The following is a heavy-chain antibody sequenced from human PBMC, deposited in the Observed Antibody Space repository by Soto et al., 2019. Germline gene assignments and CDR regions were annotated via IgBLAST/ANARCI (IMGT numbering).Heavy chain of an antibody. CDR2: INADNGNT. J-gene: IGHJ5*02. V-gene: IGHV1-3*01. D-gene: IGHD3-3*01. CDR1: GYTFTSYA. CDR3: ARDYYDFWPSNWFEP. Sequence: QVQLVQSGAEVKKPGASVKVSCKASGYTFTSYAMHWVRQAPGQRLEWMGWINADNGNTKYSQKFQGRVTITRDTSASTAYMELSSLSSEDTAVYYCARDYYDFWPSNWFEPWGQGTLVTVSS.